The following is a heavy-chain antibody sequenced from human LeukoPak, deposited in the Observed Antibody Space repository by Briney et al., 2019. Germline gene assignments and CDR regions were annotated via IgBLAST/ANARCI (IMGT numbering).Heavy chain of an antibody. CDR3: ASVSGRYCSSTSCHKDAFDI. J-gene: IGHJ3*02. CDR2: IYYSGST. V-gene: IGHV4-31*03. Sequence: PSETLSLTCTVSGGSISSGGYYWSWIRQHPGKGLEWIGYIYYSGSTYYNPSLKSRVTISVDTSKNQFSLKLSSVTAADTAVYYCASVSGRYCSSTSCHKDAFDIWGQGTMVTVSS. D-gene: IGHD2-2*01. CDR1: GGSISSGGYY.